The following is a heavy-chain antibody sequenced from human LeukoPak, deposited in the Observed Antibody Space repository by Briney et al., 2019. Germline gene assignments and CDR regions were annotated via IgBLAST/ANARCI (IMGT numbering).Heavy chain of an antibody. D-gene: IGHD5-12*01. CDR3: ARVDIVATRTLDY. Sequence: SETLSLTCAVYGGSFSGYYWSWIRQPPGKGLEWIGEINHSGSTNYNPSLKSRVTISVDTSKNQFSLKLSSVTAADTAVYYCARVDIVATRTLDYWGQGTLVTASS. CDR2: INHSGST. CDR1: GGSFSGYY. J-gene: IGHJ4*02. V-gene: IGHV4-34*01.